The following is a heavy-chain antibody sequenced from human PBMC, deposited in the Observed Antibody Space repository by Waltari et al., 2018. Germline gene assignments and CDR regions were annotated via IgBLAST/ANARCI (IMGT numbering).Heavy chain of an antibody. Sequence: QVQLVQSGAEVKKPGASVKVSCKASGYTFTSYGISWVRQAPGQGLEWMGWISAYNGNTNYAQKLQGRVTMTTDTSTSTAYMELRSLRSDDTAVYYCARVGDASLLWFRDQSGYYMDVWGKGTTVTVSS. CDR2: ISAYNGNT. J-gene: IGHJ6*03. V-gene: IGHV1-18*01. CDR3: ARVGDASLLWFRDQSGYYMDV. CDR1: GYTFTSYG. D-gene: IGHD3-10*01.